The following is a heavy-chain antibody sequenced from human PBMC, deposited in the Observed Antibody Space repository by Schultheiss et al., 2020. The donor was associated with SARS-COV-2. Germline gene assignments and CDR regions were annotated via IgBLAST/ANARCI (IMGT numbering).Heavy chain of an antibody. D-gene: IGHD3-10*01. CDR2: INHSGST. Sequence: SETLSLTCTVSGGSISSYYWSWIRQPPGKGLEWIGEINHSGSTNYNPSLKSRVTISVDTSKNQFSLKLSSVTAADTAVYYCARVRPSRVRVLLWFGPPEGFDPWGQGTLVTVSS. CDR3: ARVRPSRVRVLLWFGPPEGFDP. J-gene: IGHJ5*02. V-gene: IGHV4-34*01. CDR1: GGSISSYY.